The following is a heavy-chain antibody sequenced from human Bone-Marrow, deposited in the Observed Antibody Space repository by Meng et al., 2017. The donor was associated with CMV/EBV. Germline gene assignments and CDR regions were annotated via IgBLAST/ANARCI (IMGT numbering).Heavy chain of an antibody. D-gene: IGHD3-3*01. CDR2: INSDGSST. V-gene: IGHV3-74*01. CDR1: GFTFSNAW. J-gene: IGHJ6*02. CDR3: ARDISARYDFWSGYFGIDYYYGMDV. Sequence: GGSLRLSCAASGFTFSNAWMSWVRQAPGKGLVWVSRINSDGSSTSYADSVKGRFTISRDNAKNTLYLQMNSLRAEDTAVYYCARDISARYDFWSGYFGIDYYYGMDVWGQGTTVTVSS.